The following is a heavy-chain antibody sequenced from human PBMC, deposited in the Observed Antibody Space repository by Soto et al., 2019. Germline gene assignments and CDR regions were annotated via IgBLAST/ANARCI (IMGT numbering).Heavy chain of an antibody. V-gene: IGHV1-58*01. Sequence: GASVKVSCKASGFTFTSSAVQWVRQARGQRLEWIGWIVVGSGNTNYAQKFQERVTITRDMSTSTAYMELSSLRSEDTAVYYCAAYEDSSRQRTDYWGQGTLVTVSS. CDR3: AAYEDSSRQRTDY. CDR1: GFTFTSSA. CDR2: IVVGSGNT. D-gene: IGHD6-13*01. J-gene: IGHJ4*02.